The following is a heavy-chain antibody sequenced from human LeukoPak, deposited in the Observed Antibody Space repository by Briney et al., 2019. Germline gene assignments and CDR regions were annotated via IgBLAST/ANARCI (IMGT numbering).Heavy chain of an antibody. CDR1: GGSISSSSYY. V-gene: IGHV4-61*05. Sequence: SETLSLTCTVSGGSISSSSYYWSWIRQPPGKGLEWIGYIYYSGSTNYNPSLKSRVTISIDTSKNQFSLKVTSATAADTGVYYCVRHSGTTRPFRDWGQGTLVTVSS. D-gene: IGHD1-26*01. CDR3: VRHSGTTRPFRD. CDR2: IYYSGST. J-gene: IGHJ4*02.